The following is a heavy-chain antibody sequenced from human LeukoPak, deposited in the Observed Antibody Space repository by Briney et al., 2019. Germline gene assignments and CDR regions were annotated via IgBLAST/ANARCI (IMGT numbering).Heavy chain of an antibody. V-gene: IGHV4-31*03. CDR2: IYYSGST. CDR3: ARRAMTTAREGYFDL. J-gene: IGHJ2*01. D-gene: IGHD4-17*01. CDR1: ADSITSGGYY. Sequence: PSETLSLTCTVSADSITSGGYYWSWIRQLPGKGLEWIGYIYYSGSTYSNPSLKSRVTLSVDTSKNQFSLTLSSVTAADTAVYYCARRAMTTAREGYFDLWGRGTLVTVSS.